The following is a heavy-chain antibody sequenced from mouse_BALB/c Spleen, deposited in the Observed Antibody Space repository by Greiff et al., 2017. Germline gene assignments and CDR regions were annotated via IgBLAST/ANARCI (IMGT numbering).Heavy chain of an antibody. Sequence: QVQLKESGAELVRPGSSVKISCKASGYAFSSYWMNWVKQRPGQGLEWIGQIYPGDGDTNYNGKFKGKATLTADKSSSTAYMQLSSLTSEDSAIYFCARTYFDYWGQGTTLTVSS. CDR2: IYPGDGDT. CDR3: ARTYFDY. CDR1: GYAFSSYW. J-gene: IGHJ2*01. V-gene: IGHV1-80*01.